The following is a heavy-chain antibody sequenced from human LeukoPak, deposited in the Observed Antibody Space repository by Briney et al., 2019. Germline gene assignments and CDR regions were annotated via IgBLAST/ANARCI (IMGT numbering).Heavy chain of an antibody. D-gene: IGHD1-26*01. CDR3: ARGVGSGSYLVYYYYYYMDV. Sequence: ASVKVSCKASGYTFTSYDINWVRQATGQGLEWMGWMNPNSGNTGYAQKFQGRVTITRNTSISTAYMELSSLRSEDTAVYYCARGVGSGSYLVYYYYYYMDVWGKGTTVTVSS. CDR1: GYTFTSYD. V-gene: IGHV1-8*03. J-gene: IGHJ6*03. CDR2: MNPNSGNT.